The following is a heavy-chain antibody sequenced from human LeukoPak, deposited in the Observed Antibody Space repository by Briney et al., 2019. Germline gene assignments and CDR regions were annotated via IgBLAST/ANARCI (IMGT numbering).Heavy chain of an antibody. CDR3: VKPQPGGGFDY. CDR1: GFTFSSYA. CDR2: ISSNRGST. D-gene: IGHD1-14*01. Sequence: GGSLRLSCSASGFTFSSYAMHWVRQAPGKGLEYVSAISSNRGSTYYADSVKGRFTISRDNSKNTLYLQMSSLRAEDTAVYYCVKPQPGGGFDYWGQGTLVTVSS. J-gene: IGHJ4*02. V-gene: IGHV3-64D*09.